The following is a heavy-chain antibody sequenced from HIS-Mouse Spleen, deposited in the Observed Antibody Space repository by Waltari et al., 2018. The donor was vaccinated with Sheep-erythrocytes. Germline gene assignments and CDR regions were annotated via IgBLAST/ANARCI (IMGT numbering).Heavy chain of an antibody. Sequence: QVQLVESGGGVVQPGRSLRLSCAASGFTFSSYAMHWVRQAPGKGLEWVAVISYDGSNKYYADSVKGRFTISRDNSKNTLYLQMNSLRAEDTAVYYCAKVRTVNYWYFDLWGRGTLVTVSS. CDR3: AKVRTVNYWYFDL. CDR2: ISYDGSNK. J-gene: IGHJ2*01. D-gene: IGHD1-1*01. V-gene: IGHV3-30-3*01. CDR1: GFTFSSYA.